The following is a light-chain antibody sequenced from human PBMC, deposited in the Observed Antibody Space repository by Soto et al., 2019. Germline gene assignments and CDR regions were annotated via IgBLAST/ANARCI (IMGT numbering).Light chain of an antibody. CDR1: SSNIGAGYD. J-gene: IGLJ2*01. CDR2: GNS. CDR3: QSYDSSLSVV. V-gene: IGLV1-40*01. Sequence: QLVLTQPPSVSGAPGQRVTISCTWSSSNIGAGYDVHWYQQLPGTAPKLLIYGNSNRPSGVPDRFSGSKSGTSASLAINGLEAEDEADYYCQSYDSSLSVVFGGGTKVTVL.